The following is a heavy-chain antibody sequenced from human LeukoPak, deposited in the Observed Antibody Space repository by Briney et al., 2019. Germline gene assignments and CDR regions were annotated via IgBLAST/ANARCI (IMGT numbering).Heavy chain of an antibody. V-gene: IGHV3-48*03. D-gene: IGHD3-9*01. CDR1: GFTFSSYE. CDR3: ARDPDILGFDY. J-gene: IGHJ4*02. Sequence: GGSLRLSCAASGFTFSSYEMNWVRQAPGKGLEWVSYISSSGSTIYYADSVKGRFTISRDNAKNSLYLQMNSLRAEDTAVYYCARDPDILGFDYWGRGTLVTVSS. CDR2: ISSSGSTI.